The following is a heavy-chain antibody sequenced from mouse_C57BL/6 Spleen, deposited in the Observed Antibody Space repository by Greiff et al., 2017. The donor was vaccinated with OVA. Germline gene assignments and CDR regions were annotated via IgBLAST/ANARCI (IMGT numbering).Heavy chain of an antibody. CDR3: AYYYDYGAWFAY. CDR1: GYTFTSYG. V-gene: IGHV1-81*01. D-gene: IGHD2-4*01. J-gene: IGHJ3*01. CDR2: IYPRSGNT. Sequence: VQLQESGAELARPGASVKLSCKASGYTFTSYGISWVKQRTGQGLEWIGEIYPRSGNTYYNEKFKGKATLTADKSSSTAYMELRSLTSEDSAVYFWAYYYDYGAWFAYWGQGTLVTVSA.